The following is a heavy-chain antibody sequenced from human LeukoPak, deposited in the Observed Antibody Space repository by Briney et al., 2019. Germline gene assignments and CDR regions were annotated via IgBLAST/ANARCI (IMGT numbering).Heavy chain of an antibody. Sequence: ASVKVSCKTSGYTFTDYYIHWVRQAPGQGLEWMGWINPHSGGTNFAQKFQGRVTMTRDTSIITAYMELSSLRSDDTAVYFCARGAGGYSYGFDYWGQGTLVTVSS. D-gene: IGHD5-18*01. V-gene: IGHV1-2*02. J-gene: IGHJ4*02. CDR3: ARGAGGYSYGFDY. CDR1: GYTFTDYY. CDR2: INPHSGGT.